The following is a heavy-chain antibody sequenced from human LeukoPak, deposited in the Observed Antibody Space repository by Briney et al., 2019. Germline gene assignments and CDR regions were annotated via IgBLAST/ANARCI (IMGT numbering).Heavy chain of an antibody. D-gene: IGHD3-22*01. J-gene: IGHJ4*02. CDR1: GFTFDDYA. Sequence: PGGSLRLSCAASGFTFDDYAMHWVREAPGKGLQWVSGISWNSGSIGYADSVKGRFTISRDNAKNSLYLQMNSLRAEDMAFYYCAKGYYDSSGYYFFGHWGQGTLVTVSS. CDR2: ISWNSGSI. V-gene: IGHV3-9*03. CDR3: AKGYYDSSGYYFFGH.